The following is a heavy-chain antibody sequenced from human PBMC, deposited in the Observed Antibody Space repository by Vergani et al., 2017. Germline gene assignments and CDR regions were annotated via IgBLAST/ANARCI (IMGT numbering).Heavy chain of an antibody. D-gene: IGHD2-2*01. CDR1: GGSFNSYY. Sequence: QVQLQQWGAGLLKPSETLSLTCAVYGGSFNSYYWNWIRQPPGKGLEWIGEINHSGSTNYNPSLKSRVTISVDTSKNHFSLKLSSVTAAYTAVYYCARGVYCSSTSCYLTTGSRWFDPWGQGTLVTVSS. CDR3: ARGVYCSSTSCYLTTGSRWFDP. J-gene: IGHJ5*02. V-gene: IGHV4-34*01. CDR2: INHSGST.